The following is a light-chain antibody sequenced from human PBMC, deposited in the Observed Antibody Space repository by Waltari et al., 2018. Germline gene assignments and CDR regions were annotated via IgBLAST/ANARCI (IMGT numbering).Light chain of an antibody. J-gene: IGKJ4*01. Sequence: DIQMTQSPSSLSASVGDRVTITCRENQSIRSDLNWYQQKPWKAPKLLIDHASNLQSGVPSRFSGSGAGTDFTLTISRLQAEDFATYFCQQSYSTPLTFGGGAKVEIK. CDR2: HAS. V-gene: IGKV1-39*01. CDR3: QQSYSTPLT. CDR1: QSIRSD.